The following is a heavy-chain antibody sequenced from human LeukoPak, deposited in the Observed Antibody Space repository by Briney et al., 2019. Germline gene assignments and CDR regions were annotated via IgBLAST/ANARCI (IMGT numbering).Heavy chain of an antibody. D-gene: IGHD6-13*01. CDR2: ISGSGGST. CDR3: ARDFDSSSYFDY. CDR1: GFTFSSYA. J-gene: IGHJ4*02. Sequence: PGGSLRLSCAASGFTFSSYAMSWVRQAPGKGLEWVSAISGSGGSTYYADSVKGRFTISRDNSKNTLYPQMNSLRAEDTAVYYCARDFDSSSYFDYWGQGTLVTVSS. V-gene: IGHV3-23*01.